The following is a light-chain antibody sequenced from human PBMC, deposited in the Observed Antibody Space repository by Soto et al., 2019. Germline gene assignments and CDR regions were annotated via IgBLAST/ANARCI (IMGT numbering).Light chain of an antibody. CDR3: QQYGSSPCT. CDR1: QSVSSNY. CDR2: GAS. V-gene: IGKV3-20*01. Sequence: ETVLTQSPGNLSLSPGERATLSCKASQSVSSNYLAWSQPKPGQAPRPLSYGASIRYTGVPDRFSGSRAGTDFTLTISRLEPEDFAVYYCQQYGSSPCTLGQGLKVEIK. J-gene: IGKJ1*01.